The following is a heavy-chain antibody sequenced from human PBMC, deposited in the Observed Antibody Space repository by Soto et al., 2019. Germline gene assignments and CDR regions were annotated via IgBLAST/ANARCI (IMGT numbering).Heavy chain of an antibody. V-gene: IGHV4-30-4*01. J-gene: IGHJ6*02. CDR2: IYYRGST. CDR3: ARDCSGGSCYDYYGMDV. Sequence: QVQLQESGPGLVKPSQTLSLTCTVSGGSISSGDYYWSWIRQPPGKGLERIGYIYYRGSTYYNPSLKSRVTISVDTSKNQFSLKLSSVTAADTAVYYCARDCSGGSCYDYYGMDVWGQGTPVTVSS. D-gene: IGHD2-15*01. CDR1: GGSISSGDYY.